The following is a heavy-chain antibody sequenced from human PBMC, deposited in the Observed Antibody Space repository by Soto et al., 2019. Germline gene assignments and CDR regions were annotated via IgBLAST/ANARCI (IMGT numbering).Heavy chain of an antibody. D-gene: IGHD1-1*01. V-gene: IGHV3-30*03. J-gene: IGHJ6*02. Sequence: ALSLRLSCAASGFSISSYGMEWVRLAPGKGLEWVPATTYDGGIKHYVDSVKGRFTISRDNSKNTLYLQMNSLRVEDTATYYCAGALENPYVYYGLNVWRQGTAVTVSS. CDR1: GFSISSYG. CDR2: TTYDGGIK. CDR3: AGALENPYVYYGLNV.